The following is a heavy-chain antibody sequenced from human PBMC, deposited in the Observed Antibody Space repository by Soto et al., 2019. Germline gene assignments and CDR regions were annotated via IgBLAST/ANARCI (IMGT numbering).Heavy chain of an antibody. J-gene: IGHJ6*02. D-gene: IGHD3-10*01. CDR3: ARSGITMVRGVITDDYYYYGMDV. V-gene: IGHV1-18*01. Sequence: GASVKVSCKASGYTFTSYGISWVRQAPGQGLEWMGWISAYNGNTNYAQKLQGRVTMTTDTSTSTAYMELGSLRSDDTAVYYCARSGITMVRGVITDDYYYYGMDVWGQGTTVTVSS. CDR1: GYTFTSYG. CDR2: ISAYNGNT.